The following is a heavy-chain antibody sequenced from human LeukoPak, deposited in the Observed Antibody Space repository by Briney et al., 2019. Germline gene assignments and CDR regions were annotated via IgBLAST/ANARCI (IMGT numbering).Heavy chain of an antibody. Sequence: SVKVSCKASGGTFTSYTISWVRQAPGQGLEGMGGIILILGIANYAQKFQGRVTITADKSTSTAYMELSSLRSEDTAVYYCARDGRYCSSTSCYPYYGMDVWGQGTTVTVSS. CDR3: ARDGRYCSSTSCYPYYGMDV. V-gene: IGHV1-69*10. J-gene: IGHJ6*02. CDR2: IILILGIA. D-gene: IGHD2-2*01. CDR1: GGTFTSYT.